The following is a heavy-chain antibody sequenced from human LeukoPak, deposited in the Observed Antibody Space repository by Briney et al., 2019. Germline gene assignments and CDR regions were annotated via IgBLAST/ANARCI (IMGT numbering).Heavy chain of an antibody. CDR1: GFTFDDYG. D-gene: IGHD3-9*01. V-gene: IGHV3-20*04. Sequence: PGGSLRLSCAASGFTFDDYGMTWVRQAPGKGLEWVSGINWNGGTTGYADSARGRFTISRDNAKNSLYLQMNSLRAEDTALYYCARANFEGSGGAYYYYYLDVWGKGTTVTVSS. J-gene: IGHJ6*03. CDR3: ARANFEGSGGAYYYYYLDV. CDR2: INWNGGTT.